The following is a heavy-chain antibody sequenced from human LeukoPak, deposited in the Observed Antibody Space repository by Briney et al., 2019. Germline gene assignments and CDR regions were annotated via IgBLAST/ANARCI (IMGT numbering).Heavy chain of an antibody. CDR1: GGSISSSSYY. CDR2: IYYSGST. V-gene: IGHV4-39*03. CDR3: TRSSGWRSPLAY. J-gene: IGHJ4*02. Sequence: SETLSLTCTVSGGSISSSSYYWGWIRQPPGKGLEWIGSIYYSGSTYYNPSLKSRVTISVDRSKNQFSLKLSSVAAADTAVYYCTRSSGWRSPLAYWGQGTLVTVSS. D-gene: IGHD6-19*01.